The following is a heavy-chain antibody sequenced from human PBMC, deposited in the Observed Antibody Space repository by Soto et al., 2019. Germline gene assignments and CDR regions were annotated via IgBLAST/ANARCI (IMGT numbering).Heavy chain of an antibody. CDR1: GFSPSTSGVG. Sequence: QITLKESGPTLVKPTQTLTLTCTFSGFSPSTSGVGVGGSRQPPGKALEWLALIYWDDDKRYSPSRKSRLTITKDTSKHQVVFTIHNMDPVDTATYYCAHRRAYRSSWYWFDPWGQGTLVTVSS. D-gene: IGHD6-13*01. CDR2: IYWDDDK. J-gene: IGHJ5*02. V-gene: IGHV2-5*02. CDR3: AHRRAYRSSWYWFDP.